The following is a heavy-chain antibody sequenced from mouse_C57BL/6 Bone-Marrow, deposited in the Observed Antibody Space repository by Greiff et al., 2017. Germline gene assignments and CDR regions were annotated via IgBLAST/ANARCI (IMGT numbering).Heavy chain of an antibody. V-gene: IGHV1-81*01. J-gene: IGHJ1*03. CDR3: ARWNRGGWYFDV. CDR1: GYTFTSYG. Sequence: LVESGAELARPGASVKLSCKASGYTFTSYGISWVKQRTGQGLEWIGEIYPRSGNTYYNEKFKSKATLTVDKPSSTAYMQLSSLTSEDSAVYYCARWNRGGWYFDVWGTGTTVTVSS. CDR2: IYPRSGNT.